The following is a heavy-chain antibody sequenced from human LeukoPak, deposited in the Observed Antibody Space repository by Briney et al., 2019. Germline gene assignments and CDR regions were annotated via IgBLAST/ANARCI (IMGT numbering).Heavy chain of an antibody. CDR3: ARASPPDPH. CDR2: INPNSGGT. Sequence: ASVKVSCKASGYSFTGYYMHWVRQAPGQGLEWMGWINPNSGGTNYAQKFQGRVTVTRDTSISTAYMELRSLRSDDTAVYYCARASPPDPHWGQGTLVTVSS. D-gene: IGHD1-14*01. CDR1: GYSFTGYY. J-gene: IGHJ4*02. V-gene: IGHV1-2*02.